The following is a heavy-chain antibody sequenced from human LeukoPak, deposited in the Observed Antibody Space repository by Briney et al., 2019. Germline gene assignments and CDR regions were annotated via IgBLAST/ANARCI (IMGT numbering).Heavy chain of an antibody. D-gene: IGHD2-15*01. J-gene: IGHJ1*01. V-gene: IGHV4-39*01. CDR2: IYYSGST. CDR1: GGSVSSSSHY. Sequence: SETLSLTCTVSGGSVSSSSHYWNWIRQPPGKGLEWVGSIYYSGSTNYNPSLQSRVTISVDTSKNQFSLRLSSVTAADTAMYYCARRDCSGGSCYFQPWGQGTLVTVSS. CDR3: ARRDCSGGSCYFQP.